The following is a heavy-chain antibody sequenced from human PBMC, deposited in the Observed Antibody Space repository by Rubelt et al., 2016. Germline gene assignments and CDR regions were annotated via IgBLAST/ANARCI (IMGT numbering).Heavy chain of an antibody. J-gene: IGHJ4*02. CDR3: ARARGVVVAANFDY. CDR2: INPNSGGT. D-gene: IGHD2-15*01. Sequence: QVQLVQSGAEVKKPGASVKVSCKASGYTFSGHYLHWVRQAPGQGLEWMGWINPNSGGTNYVQKFQGRVTMTRDTSISTAYMELSRLRADDTAVYYCARARGVVVAANFDYWGQGTLVTVSS. CDR1: GYTFSGHY. V-gene: IGHV1-2*02.